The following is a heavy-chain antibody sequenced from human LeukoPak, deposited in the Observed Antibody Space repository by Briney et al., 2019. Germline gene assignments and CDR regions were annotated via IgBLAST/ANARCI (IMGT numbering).Heavy chain of an antibody. CDR1: GDSVSSNSAA. V-gene: IGHV6-1*01. J-gene: IGHJ2*01. CDR3: ARVPSLSLRWYFDL. CDR2: TYYRSKWFN. Sequence: SQTLSLTCAISGDSVSSNSAAWNWIRQSPSRGLEWLGSTYYRSKWFNDYAVSVKSRITINPDTSKNQFSLQLNSVTPEDTAVYYCARVPSLSLRWYFDLWGRGTLVTVSS.